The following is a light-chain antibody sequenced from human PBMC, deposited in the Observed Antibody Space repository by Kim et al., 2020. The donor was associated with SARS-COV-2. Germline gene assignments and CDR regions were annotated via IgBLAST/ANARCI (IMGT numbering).Light chain of an antibody. J-gene: IGLJ2*01. V-gene: IGLV1-44*01. Sequence: QGVTISCSGSSSNIGSNTVNWYQHLSGTAPKLLIYSDKQRPSGVPARFSGSKSGTSAFLAISGLQSADEADYYCAAWDDSLNGQVVFGGGTQLTVL. CDR2: SDK. CDR1: SSNIGSNT. CDR3: AAWDDSLNGQVV.